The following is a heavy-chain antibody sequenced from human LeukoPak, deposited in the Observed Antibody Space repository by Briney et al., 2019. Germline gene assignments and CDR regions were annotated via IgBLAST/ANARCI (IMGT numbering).Heavy chain of an antibody. CDR2: ISSSSSYI. CDR1: GFTFSSYS. Sequence: GGSLRLSCAASGFTFSSYSMNWVRQAPGKGLEWVSSISSSSSYIYYADSVKGRFTISRDNAKNSLYLQMNSLRAEDTAVYYCARQKESYDSSGYYSPNFDYWGQGTLVTVSS. CDR3: ARQKESYDSSGYYSPNFDY. J-gene: IGHJ4*02. D-gene: IGHD3-22*01. V-gene: IGHV3-21*04.